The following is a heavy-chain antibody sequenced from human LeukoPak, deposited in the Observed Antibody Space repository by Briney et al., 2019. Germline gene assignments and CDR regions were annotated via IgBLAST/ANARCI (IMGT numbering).Heavy chain of an antibody. J-gene: IGHJ4*02. Sequence: GESLKISCKGSGNSFTNYWIDWVRQIPGKGLEWLGIIYPGDSDTRYSPSFQGQVTISADKSISTAYLQWSSLKASDTAMYYCARRNYYYDSSGYLYYFDYWGQGTLVTVSS. CDR3: ARRNYYYDSSGYLYYFDY. CDR2: IYPGDSDT. V-gene: IGHV5-51*01. CDR1: GNSFTNYW. D-gene: IGHD3-22*01.